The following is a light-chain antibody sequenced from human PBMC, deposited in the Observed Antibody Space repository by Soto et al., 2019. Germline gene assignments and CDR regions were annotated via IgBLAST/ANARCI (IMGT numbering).Light chain of an antibody. CDR2: DAS. CDR3: LLSYSGAWV. CDR1: TGDVTSGHY. Sequence: QAVVTQEASLTVSPGGTVTLTCGSSTGDVTSGHYPYWFQQRPGQAPTTPIFDASNKHSWTPARFSGSLLGGKAALTLSGAQPEDEAEYYCLLSYSGAWVFGGGTQLTVL. V-gene: IGLV7-46*01. J-gene: IGLJ3*02.